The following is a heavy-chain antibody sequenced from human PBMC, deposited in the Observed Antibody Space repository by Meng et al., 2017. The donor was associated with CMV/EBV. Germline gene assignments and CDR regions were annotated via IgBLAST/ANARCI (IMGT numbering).Heavy chain of an antibody. D-gene: IGHD2-8*01. V-gene: IGHV4-4*07. CDR3: ARDRTKPRVARNWYFDL. J-gene: IGHJ2*01. CDR1: GGSISSDY. CDR2: IYTSGST. Sequence: SGGSISSDYWSWIRQPAGKGLEWIGRIYTSGSTNYNPSLKSRVTMSVDTSKNQFSLKLSSVTAADTAVYYCARDRTKPRVARNWYFDLWGRGTLVTVSS.